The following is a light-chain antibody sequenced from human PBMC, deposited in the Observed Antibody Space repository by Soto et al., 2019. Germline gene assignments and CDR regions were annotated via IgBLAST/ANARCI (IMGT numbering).Light chain of an antibody. CDR2: GAS. CDR1: RDISNS. CDR3: QQTRAFHRT. J-gene: IGKJ1*01. V-gene: IGKV1-12*01. Sequence: DIQMTQSPSSVSASVGDRLTITCRASRDISNSLAWYQQTPGKAPKLLLRGASSLHRGVPSRFSGGGAGTEFTLTISSLQHEDFATYYCQQTRAFHRTFRQGTKVDLK.